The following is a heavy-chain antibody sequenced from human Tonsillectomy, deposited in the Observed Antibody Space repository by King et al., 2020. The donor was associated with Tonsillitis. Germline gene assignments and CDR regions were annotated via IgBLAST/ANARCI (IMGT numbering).Heavy chain of an antibody. D-gene: IGHD5-12*01. CDR1: GYTFTDYY. Sequence: VQLVESGAEVKKPGASVKVSCKASGYTFTDYYMHWVRQAPGQGLEWMGWINPNSGGTNYAQKIQGRVTMTRDTSISTAYMELSRLRSDDTAVYYCARGFAWIDLPDHTDSWGQGTLVTVSS. CDR3: ARGFAWIDLPDHTDS. V-gene: IGHV1-2*02. J-gene: IGHJ4*02. CDR2: INPNSGGT.